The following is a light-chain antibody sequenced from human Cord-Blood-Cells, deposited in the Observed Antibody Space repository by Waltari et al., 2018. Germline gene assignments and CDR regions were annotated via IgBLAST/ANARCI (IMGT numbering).Light chain of an antibody. CDR3: AAWDDSLNGL. CDR1: SSNIGSNT. Sequence: QSVLTQPPSASGTPGQRVTISCSGSSSNIGSNTVNWYQQLPGTAPKLLLYSNSQRPSGGPDRFAGSKSGTAASRAISGLQSEDEADYYCAAWDDSLNGLFGGGTKLTVL. J-gene: IGLJ3*02. CDR2: SNS. V-gene: IGLV1-44*01.